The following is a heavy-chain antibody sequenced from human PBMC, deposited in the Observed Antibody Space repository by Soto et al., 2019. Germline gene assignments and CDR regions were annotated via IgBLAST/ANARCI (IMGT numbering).Heavy chain of an antibody. CDR2: IKQDGSEK. D-gene: IGHD6-13*01. J-gene: IGHJ6*02. V-gene: IGHV3-7*01. Sequence: HPGGSLRLSCAASGFTFSSYWMSWVRQAPGKGLEWVANIKQDGSEKYYVDSVKGRFTISRDNAKNSLYLQMNSLRAEDTAVYYCARDLGASSSWLRYYYGMDVWGQGTTVTVSS. CDR1: GFTFSSYW. CDR3: ARDLGASSSWLRYYYGMDV.